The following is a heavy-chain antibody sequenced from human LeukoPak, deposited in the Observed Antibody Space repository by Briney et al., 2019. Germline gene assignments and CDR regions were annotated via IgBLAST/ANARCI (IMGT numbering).Heavy chain of an antibody. CDR2: INHSGST. D-gene: IGHD2-15*01. Sequence: SETLSLTCAVYGGSFSGYYWSWIRQPPGKGLEWIGEINHSGSTNYDPSLKSRVTISVDTSKNQFSLKLSSVTAADTAVYYCARRGLRVYCSGGSCYRNNWFDPWGQGTLVTVSS. J-gene: IGHJ5*02. CDR1: GGSFSGYY. V-gene: IGHV4-34*01. CDR3: ARRGLRVYCSGGSCYRNNWFDP.